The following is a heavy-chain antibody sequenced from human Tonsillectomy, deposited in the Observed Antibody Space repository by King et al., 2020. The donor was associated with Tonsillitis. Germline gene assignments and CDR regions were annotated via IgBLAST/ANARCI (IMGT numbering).Heavy chain of an antibody. CDR2: IRGSGDGT. V-gene: IGHV3-23*04. CDR1: GFTFSSYA. D-gene: IGHD5-12*01. Sequence: VQLVESGGGLVQPGGSLRLSCAAPGFTFSSYAMSWVRQAPGKGLEWVSAIRGSGDGTYYADSVKGRFTISRDNSKNTLFLQMNSLRAEDTAVYYCAKFRWLRSLDGFDYWGQGTLLTVSS. J-gene: IGHJ4*02. CDR3: AKFRWLRSLDGFDY.